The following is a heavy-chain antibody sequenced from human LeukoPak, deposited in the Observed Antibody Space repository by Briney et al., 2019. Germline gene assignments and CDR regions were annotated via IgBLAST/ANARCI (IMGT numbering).Heavy chain of an antibody. Sequence: SETLSLTCAVYGGSFSGYYWSWIRQPPGKGLEWIGEINHSGSTNYNPSLKSRVTISVDTSKNQFSLKLSSVTAADTAVYYCARVDMVRGFTLFGYWGQGTLVTVSS. CDR1: GGSFSGYY. D-gene: IGHD3-10*01. J-gene: IGHJ4*02. CDR3: ARVDMVRGFTLFGY. V-gene: IGHV4-34*01. CDR2: INHSGST.